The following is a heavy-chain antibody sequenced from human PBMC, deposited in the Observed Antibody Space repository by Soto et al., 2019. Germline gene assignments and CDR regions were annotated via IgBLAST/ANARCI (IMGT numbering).Heavy chain of an antibody. V-gene: IGHV1-18*01. CDR2: ISLYSDGT. D-gene: IGHD2-2*01. CDR1: GYTFSNYG. CDR3: ASVVPGAEAWFGP. Sequence: ASVKFSCKTSGYTFSNYGITLVRQAPGQPLEWLGWISLYSDGTNYAQKFQGRVSMTTDTSTTTAYMELRSLRSDDTAVYYCASVVPGAEAWFGPWGQGTLVTVSS. J-gene: IGHJ5*02.